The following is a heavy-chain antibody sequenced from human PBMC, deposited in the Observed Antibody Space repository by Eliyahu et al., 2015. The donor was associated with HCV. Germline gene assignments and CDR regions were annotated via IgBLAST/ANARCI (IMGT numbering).Heavy chain of an antibody. J-gene: IGHJ3*02. D-gene: IGHD4-11*01. V-gene: IGHV3-48*01. Sequence: EVQLVESGGGLVQPGGSLRLXCXASGFTXXXYSMNWVRQAPGKGLEWVSYISSSSSTIYYADXVKXRFTISRDNAKNSLYLQMNSLRAEDTAVYYCARVAYDYSNYDDAFDIWGQGTMVTVSS. CDR1: GFTXXXYS. CDR2: ISSSSSTI. CDR3: ARVAYDYSNYDDAFDI.